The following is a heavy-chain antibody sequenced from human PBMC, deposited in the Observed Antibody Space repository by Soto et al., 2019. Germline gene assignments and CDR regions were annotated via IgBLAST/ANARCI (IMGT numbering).Heavy chain of an antibody. Sequence: HPGGSLRLACEASGFTFSSYSMNWVRQAPGKGVKRDTYISSSSSTIYYADSVKGRFTISRDNAKNQQYKQMNSLRAEDTVVFYFASDRSRKIQYSIEAFDILCQGTMVAVSS. CDR1: GFTFSSYS. CDR3: ASDRSRKIQYSIEAFDI. V-gene: IGHV3-48*01. J-gene: IGHJ3*02. CDR2: ISSSSSTI. D-gene: IGHD6-6*01.